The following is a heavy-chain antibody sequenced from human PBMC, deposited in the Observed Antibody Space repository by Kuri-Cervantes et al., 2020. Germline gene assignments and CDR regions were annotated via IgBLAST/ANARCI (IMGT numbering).Heavy chain of an antibody. CDR1: GDSIINNY. D-gene: IGHD6-19*01. J-gene: IGHJ6*02. CDR2: ISNTGST. Sequence: SETLSLTCSVSGDSIINNYWSWIRQPPGKGLEWTGYISNTGSTDYNPSLKSRVTMSVDTSKNQFSLKLTSVTTADTALYYCARRFYSSGWPVFDVWGQGTTVTVSS. V-gene: IGHV4-59*01. CDR3: ARRFYSSGWPVFDV.